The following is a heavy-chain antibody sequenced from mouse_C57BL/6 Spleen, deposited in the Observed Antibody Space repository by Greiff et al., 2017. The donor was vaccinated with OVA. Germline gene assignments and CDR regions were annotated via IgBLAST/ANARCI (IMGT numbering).Heavy chain of an antibody. V-gene: IGHV1-39*01. CDR2: INPNYGTT. CDR3: ARAVPVSYYAMDY. D-gene: IGHD6-2*01. Sequence: EVKLMESGPELVKPGASVKISCKASGYSFTDYNMNWVKQSNGKSLEWIGVINPNYGTTSYNLKFKGKATLTVDQSSSTAYMQLNSLTSEDSAVYYCARAVPVSYYAMDYWGQGTSVTVSS. J-gene: IGHJ4*01. CDR1: GYSFTDYN.